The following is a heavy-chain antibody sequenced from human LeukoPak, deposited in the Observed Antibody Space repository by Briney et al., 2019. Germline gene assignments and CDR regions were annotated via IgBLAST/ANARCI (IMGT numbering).Heavy chain of an antibody. CDR1: GXTFXXSX. CDR3: ARGYSSGWYIDY. CDR2: INPSGGST. V-gene: IGHV1-46*01. J-gene: IGHJ4*02. D-gene: IGHD6-19*01. Sequence: ASVKVSCKASGXTFXXSXXXWVRQAPXXXXXXXGIINPSGGSTSYAQKFQGRVTMTRDTSTSTVYMELSSLRSEDTAVYYCARGYSSGWYIDYWGQGTLVTVSS.